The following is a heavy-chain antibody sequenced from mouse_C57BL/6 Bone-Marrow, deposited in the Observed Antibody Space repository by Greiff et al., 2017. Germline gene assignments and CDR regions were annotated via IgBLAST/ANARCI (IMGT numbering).Heavy chain of an antibody. J-gene: IGHJ4*01. V-gene: IGHV5-6*01. CDR2: ISSGGSYT. CDR1: GFTFSSYG. CDR3: ARHPLITTVVAPDAMDY. Sequence: DVHLVESGGDLVKPGGSLKLSCAASGFTFSSYGMSWVRQTPDKRLEWVATISSGGSYTYYPDSVKGRFTISRDNAKNTLDLQMSSLKSEDTAMYYCARHPLITTVVAPDAMDYWGQGTSVTVSS. D-gene: IGHD1-1*01.